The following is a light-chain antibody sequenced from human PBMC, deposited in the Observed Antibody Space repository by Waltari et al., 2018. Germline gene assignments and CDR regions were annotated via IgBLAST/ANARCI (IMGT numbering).Light chain of an antibody. CDR1: SSDVGGYNH. CDR3: TSYAGSHNWV. J-gene: IGLJ2*01. CDR2: DVH. Sequence: QSALTQPPSASGSPGQSVTISCTGTSSDVGGYNHAPWYQHHPGKAPQLLISDVHTRPSGVPDRFSGSKSGNTASLTVSVLQADDEADYYCTSYAGSHNWVFGGGTKLTVL. V-gene: IGLV2-8*01.